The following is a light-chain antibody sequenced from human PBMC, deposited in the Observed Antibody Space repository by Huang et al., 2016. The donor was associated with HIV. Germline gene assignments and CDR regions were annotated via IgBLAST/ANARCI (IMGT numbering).Light chain of an antibody. V-gene: IGKV3-15*01. CDR3: QQYNNWPPWT. Sequence: EIVMTQSPVTLSVSPGERATLSCRASQSVGANLAWYQQKPGQAPRLLIYGASTRATGIPDRVSGSGSGTEFTLTISSLQSEDFAVYYCQQYNNWPPWTFGQG. J-gene: IGKJ1*01. CDR1: QSVGAN. CDR2: GAS.